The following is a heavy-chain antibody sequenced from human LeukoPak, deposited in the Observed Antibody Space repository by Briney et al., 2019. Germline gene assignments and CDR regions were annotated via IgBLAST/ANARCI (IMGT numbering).Heavy chain of an antibody. Sequence: GGSLRLSCAASGFTVSSNYMSWVRQAPGKGLEWVSVIYSGGSTYYADSVKGRFTISRDNSKNTLYLQMNSLRAEDTAVYFCAKRGVVIRVFLVGFHKEAYYFDSWGQGALVTVSS. CDR1: GFTVSSNY. CDR3: AKRGVVIRVFLVGFHKEAYYFDS. D-gene: IGHD2-21*01. CDR2: IYSGGST. V-gene: IGHV3-66*04. J-gene: IGHJ4*02.